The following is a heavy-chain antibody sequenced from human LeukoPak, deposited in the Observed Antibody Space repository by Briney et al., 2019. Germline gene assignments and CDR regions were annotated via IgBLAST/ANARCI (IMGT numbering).Heavy chain of an antibody. D-gene: IGHD3-16*01. CDR1: GFTFSNYG. J-gene: IGHJ4*02. Sequence: KPGGSLRLSCAAAGFTFSNYGVNWVRQAPGKGLEWISSISSSSNYIYYADSVKGRFTISRDNAKNSLYLQMNSLRAEDTAVYYCARHPGGFLDYWGQGTLVTVSP. V-gene: IGHV3-21*01. CDR2: ISSSSNYI. CDR3: ARHPGGFLDY.